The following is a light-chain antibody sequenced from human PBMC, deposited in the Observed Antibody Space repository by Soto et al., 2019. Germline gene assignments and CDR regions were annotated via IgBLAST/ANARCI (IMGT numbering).Light chain of an antibody. V-gene: IGLV1-44*01. J-gene: IGLJ1*01. Sequence: QSVLTQPPSASGTPGQRVTISCSGSCSNIGSGTVNWYQQLPGTAPKLLIYNNNQWPSGVPDRFSGSKSGTSASLAISGLQSEDEADYYCAAWDVSLNGLYVFGTGTKLTVL. CDR3: AAWDVSLNGLYV. CDR2: NNN. CDR1: CSNIGSGT.